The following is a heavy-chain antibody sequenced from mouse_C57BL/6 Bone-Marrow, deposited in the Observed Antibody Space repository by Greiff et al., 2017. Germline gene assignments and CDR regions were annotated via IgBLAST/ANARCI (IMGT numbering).Heavy chain of an antibody. D-gene: IGHD2-3*01. CDR1: GYTFTDYY. CDR2: INPYNGGT. J-gene: IGHJ3*01. Sequence: VQLVESGPVLVKPGASVKMSCKASGYTFTDYYMNWVKQSHGKSLEWIGVINPYNGGTSYNQKFKGKATLTVDKSSSTAYMELNSLTSEDSAVYYCASRDGYYVWFAYWGQGTLVTVSA. CDR3: ASRDGYYVWFAY. V-gene: IGHV1-19*01.